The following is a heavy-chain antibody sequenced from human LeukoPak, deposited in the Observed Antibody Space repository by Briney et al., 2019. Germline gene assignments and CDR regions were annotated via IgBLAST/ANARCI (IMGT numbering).Heavy chain of an antibody. J-gene: IGHJ3*02. D-gene: IGHD2-15*01. CDR1: GGSINSYY. Sequence: SETLSLTCTVSGGSINSYYWSWIRRPPGKGLECIGYIYYSGSTNYNTSLTCRVTISVDTSNNKFSLKLTSLTAADPAVYYCVRHLSAGRPAFDIWGQGTMVTLSS. CDR3: VRHLSAGRPAFDI. V-gene: IGHV4-59*08. CDR2: IYYSGST.